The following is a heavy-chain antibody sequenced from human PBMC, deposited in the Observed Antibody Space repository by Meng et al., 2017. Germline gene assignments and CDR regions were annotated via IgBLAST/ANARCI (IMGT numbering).Heavy chain of an antibody. CDR2: INAGNGDT. CDR3: ATTLNYDFWSGFYY. D-gene: IGHD3-3*01. Sequence: QVQRVQSGAEVKETLGASVKISCKASGYTFNNYAMHWVRQAPGQRLEWMGWINAGNGDTKFSPKFQGRVSISRDTSASTANMELRSLRFEDTAVYYCATTLNYDFWSGFYYWGQGTLVTVSS. CDR1: GYTFNNYA. V-gene: IGHV1-3*01. J-gene: IGHJ4*02.